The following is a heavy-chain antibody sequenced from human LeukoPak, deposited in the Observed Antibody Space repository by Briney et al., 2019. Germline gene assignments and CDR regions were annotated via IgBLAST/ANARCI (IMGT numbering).Heavy chain of an antibody. Sequence: GESLQISCKGSGYSFTSYWIGWVRQMPGKGLEWMGIIYPGDSDTRYSPSFQGQVTISADKSISTAYLQWSSLKASDTAMYYCARHAYGSGTSRWCYFDYWGQGTLVTVSS. J-gene: IGHJ4*02. CDR3: ARHAYGSGTSRWCYFDY. CDR1: GYSFTSYW. CDR2: IYPGDSDT. D-gene: IGHD3-10*01. V-gene: IGHV5-51*01.